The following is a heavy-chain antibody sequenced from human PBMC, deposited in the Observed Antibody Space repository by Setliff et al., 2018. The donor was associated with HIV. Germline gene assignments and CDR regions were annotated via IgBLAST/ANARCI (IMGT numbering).Heavy chain of an antibody. CDR3: AKDVLRTSQSPGDYYYYYGMDV. Sequence: GGSLRLSCAASGFTFSSYWMSWVRQAPGKGLEWVANIKEDGGEKYYVDSVKGRFTISRDNSKNTLYLQMNSLRAEDTAVYHCAKDVLRTSQSPGDYYYYYGMDVWGQGTTVTVSS. CDR2: IKEDGGEK. D-gene: IGHD2-2*01. CDR1: GFTFSSYW. J-gene: IGHJ6*02. V-gene: IGHV3-7*01.